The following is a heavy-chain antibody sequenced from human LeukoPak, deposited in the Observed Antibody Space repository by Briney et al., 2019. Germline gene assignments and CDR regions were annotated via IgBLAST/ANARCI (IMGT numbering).Heavy chain of an antibody. CDR2: INPNSGGT. CDR3: ARGIYYDSSGYPDD. Sequence: ASVKVSCKASGYTFTGYYMHWVRQAPGQGLEWMGWINPNSGGTNYAQKFQGRVTMTRDTSISTVYMELSRLRSDDTAVYYCARGIYYDSSGYPDDWGQGTLVTVSS. CDR1: GYTFTGYY. V-gene: IGHV1-2*02. J-gene: IGHJ4*02. D-gene: IGHD3-22*01.